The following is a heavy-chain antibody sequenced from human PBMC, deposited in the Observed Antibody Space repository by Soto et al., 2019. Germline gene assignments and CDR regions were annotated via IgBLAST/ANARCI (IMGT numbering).Heavy chain of an antibody. D-gene: IGHD7-27*01. CDR1: GDSISSGNKY. CDR3: ARGRYCLTGRCFPNWFDS. Sequence: PSETLSLTCTVSGDSISSGNKYWSWIRQAPGKGLEWIGYIFSSGTTYYNPSLKSRLTMSLDTSKNQFSLKLRSVTAADTAVYFCARGRYCLTGRCFPNWFDSWGQGALVTVSS. V-gene: IGHV4-30-4*01. J-gene: IGHJ5*01. CDR2: IFSSGTT.